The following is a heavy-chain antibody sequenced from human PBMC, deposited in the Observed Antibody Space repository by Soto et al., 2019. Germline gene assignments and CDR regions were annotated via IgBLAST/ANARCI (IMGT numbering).Heavy chain of an antibody. V-gene: IGHV1-46*01. J-gene: IGHJ4*02. CDR2: INPSGGST. Sequence: ASVKVSCKASGYTFTSYYMHWVRQAPGQGLEWMGIINPSGGSTTYAQKFQGRVTMTRDTSTSTVYMELSSLRSEDTAVYYCARAVAVPADFDYWGQGTLVTVSS. CDR1: GYTFTSYY. D-gene: IGHD6-19*01. CDR3: ARAVAVPADFDY.